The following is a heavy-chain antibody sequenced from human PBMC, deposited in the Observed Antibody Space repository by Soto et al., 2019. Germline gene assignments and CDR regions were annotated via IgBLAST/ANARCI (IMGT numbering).Heavy chain of an antibody. D-gene: IGHD3-22*01. CDR2: MNPNSGNT. V-gene: IGHV1-8*01. CDR3: ATLAPYYYDSSGYWADY. J-gene: IGHJ4*02. Sequence: QVQLVQSGAEVKKPGASVKVSCKASGYTFTSYDINWVRQATGQGLKWMGWMNPNSGNTGYAQKFQGRVTMTRNTSISTAYMELSSLRSEDTAVYYCATLAPYYYDSSGYWADYWGQGTLVTVSS. CDR1: GYTFTSYD.